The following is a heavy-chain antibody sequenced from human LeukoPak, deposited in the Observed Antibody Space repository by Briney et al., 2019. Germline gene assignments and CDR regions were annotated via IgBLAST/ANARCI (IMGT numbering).Heavy chain of an antibody. Sequence: SSETLSLTCAVYGGSFSGYYWSWIRQPPGKGLEWIREINHSGSTNYNPSLKSRVTISVDTSKNQFSLKLSSVTAADTAVYYCARRTVKWLRSANFDYWGQGTLVTVSS. CDR2: INHSGST. CDR1: GGSFSGYY. D-gene: IGHD5-12*01. V-gene: IGHV4-34*01. J-gene: IGHJ4*02. CDR3: ARRTVKWLRSANFDY.